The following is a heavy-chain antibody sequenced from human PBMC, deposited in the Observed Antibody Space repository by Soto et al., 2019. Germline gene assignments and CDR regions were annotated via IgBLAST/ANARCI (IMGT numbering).Heavy chain of an antibody. V-gene: IGHV3-23*01. CDR2: ISGSGGST. Sequence: TGGSLRLSCAASGFTFSSYAISWVRQAPGKGLEWVSAISGSGGSTYYADSVKGRFTISRDNSKNTLYLQMNSLRAEDTAVYYCAKLALIGCSYDAREKDYWGQGTLVTVSS. D-gene: IGHD5-18*01. CDR1: GFTFSSYA. CDR3: AKLALIGCSYDAREKDY. J-gene: IGHJ4*02.